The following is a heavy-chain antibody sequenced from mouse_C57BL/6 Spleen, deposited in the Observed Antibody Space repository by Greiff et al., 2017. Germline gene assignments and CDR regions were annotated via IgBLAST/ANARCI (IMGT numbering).Heavy chain of an antibody. D-gene: IGHD1-1*01. V-gene: IGHV1-69*01. CDR2: IDPSDSYT. CDR3: ARRGSYYGSRDY. Sequence: QVQLQQPGAELVMPGASVTLSCKASGYTFTSYWMPWVKQRPGQGLEWIGEIDPSDSYTNYTQKLTGKSTLTLDKSSSTAYMQLSSLTSEDSAVYYCARRGSYYGSRDYWGQGTTLTVSS. CDR1: GYTFTSYW. J-gene: IGHJ2*01.